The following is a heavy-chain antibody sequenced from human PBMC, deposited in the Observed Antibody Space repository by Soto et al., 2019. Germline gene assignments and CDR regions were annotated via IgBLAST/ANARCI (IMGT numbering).Heavy chain of an antibody. J-gene: IGHJ3*02. D-gene: IGHD4-17*01. CDR1: GYTFTGYY. V-gene: IGHV1-2*04. CDR3: ARVGDYGDRFDI. Sequence: XXVKVSCKASGYTFTGYYMHWVRQAPGQRLERMGWIXPNSGXTIYEHKFHGXXTMTRDTSTRTAKMELTRLIYADTVVYYCARVGDYGDRFDIWGKGAMVTV. CDR2: IXPNSGXT.